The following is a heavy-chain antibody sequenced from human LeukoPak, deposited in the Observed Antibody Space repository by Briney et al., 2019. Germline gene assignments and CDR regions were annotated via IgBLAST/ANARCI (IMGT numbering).Heavy chain of an antibody. CDR3: ARIRFCSGGGCLDY. Sequence: SETLSLTCSVSGYSISSGYYWGWIRPPPGKGMEWIGSIYHSGSTYYDPSLKSRVTISVDTSENQFSLKLTSVTATDTAVYYCARIRFCSGGGCLDYWGQGALVTVSS. D-gene: IGHD2-15*01. J-gene: IGHJ4*02. CDR2: IYHSGST. V-gene: IGHV4-38-2*02. CDR1: GYSISSGYY.